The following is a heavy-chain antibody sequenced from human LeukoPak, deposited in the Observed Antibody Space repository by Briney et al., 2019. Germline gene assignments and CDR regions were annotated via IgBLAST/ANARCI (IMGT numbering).Heavy chain of an antibody. CDR2: IYYSGST. Sequence: SETLSLTCTVSGGSISNYYWSWIRQPPGKGLEWIGYIYYSGSTNYNPSLKSRVTISVDTSKNQFSLKLSSVTAADTAVYYCARHEWVAAGFDYWGQGTLVTVSS. D-gene: IGHD6-13*01. V-gene: IGHV4-59*08. J-gene: IGHJ4*02. CDR1: GGSISNYY. CDR3: ARHEWVAAGFDY.